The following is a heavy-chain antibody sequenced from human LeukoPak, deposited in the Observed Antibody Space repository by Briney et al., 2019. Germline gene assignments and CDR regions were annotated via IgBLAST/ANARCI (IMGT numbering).Heavy chain of an antibody. D-gene: IGHD3-9*01. CDR1: GFTFSSYC. Sequence: GGSLRLSCAASGFTFSSYCMSWVRQAPGKGLEWVANIKQDGSEKYYVDSVKGRLTISRDNAKNSLYLQMNSLRAEDTAVYYCARVRERYFDWYNWFDPWGQGTLVTVSS. CDR2: IKQDGSEK. CDR3: ARVRERYFDWYNWFDP. J-gene: IGHJ5*02. V-gene: IGHV3-7*01.